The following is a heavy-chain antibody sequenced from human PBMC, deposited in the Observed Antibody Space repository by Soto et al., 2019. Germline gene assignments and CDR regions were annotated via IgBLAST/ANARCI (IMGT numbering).Heavy chain of an antibody. Sequence: QVQLVQSGPEVKKPGASVKVSCKASGYTFGIYSITWVRQAPGQGLEWLGGINTYSGKTYYAQKVQGRVTLTTDTYTSTAYRGMRSLRSDDTAVYYCARRYGDPSSSTGFDYWGQGTLVSVSS. V-gene: IGHV1-18*01. CDR3: ARRYGDPSSSTGFDY. D-gene: IGHD2-21*01. CDR2: INTYSGKT. CDR1: GYTFGIYS. J-gene: IGHJ4*02.